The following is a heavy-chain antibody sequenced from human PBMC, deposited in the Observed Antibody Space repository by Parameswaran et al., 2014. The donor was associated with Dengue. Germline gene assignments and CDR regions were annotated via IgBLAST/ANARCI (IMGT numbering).Heavy chain of an antibody. CDR2: IYHSATT. Sequence: LRLSCTVSGGSISSGGYYWSWIRQQPGKGLEWIAYIYHSATTYYNPSLRGRVTISVDTSRNQFSLSLSSVTAADTAVYYCARGITMLVVPRGHFDSWGQGTLVTVSS. D-gene: IGHD3-22*01. CDR3: ARGITMLVVPRGHFDS. J-gene: IGHJ4*02. V-gene: IGHV4-31*03. CDR1: GGSISSGGYY.